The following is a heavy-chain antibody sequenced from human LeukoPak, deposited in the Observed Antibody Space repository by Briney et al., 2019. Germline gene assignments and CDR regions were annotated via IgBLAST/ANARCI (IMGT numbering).Heavy chain of an antibody. CDR2: IYYSGST. V-gene: IGHV4-59*01. Sequence: PSETLSLTCTVAGGSISSYYWSWIRQPPGKGLEWMGYIYYSGSTNYNPSLTSRVTISVDTSKNQFSLKLSSVTAAETAVYYCARDSDEMAAPLCYWGQGTLVTVSS. D-gene: IGHD5-24*01. J-gene: IGHJ4*02. CDR3: ARDSDEMAAPLCY. CDR1: GGSISSYY.